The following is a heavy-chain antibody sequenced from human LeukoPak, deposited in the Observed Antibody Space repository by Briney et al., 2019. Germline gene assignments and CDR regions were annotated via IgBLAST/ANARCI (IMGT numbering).Heavy chain of an antibody. V-gene: IGHV4-39*07. Sequence: SETLSLTCTVSGGSISSSSYYWGWIRQPPGKGLEWIGSIYYSGSTYYNPSLKSRVTIPVDTSKNQFSLKLSSVTAADTAVYYCAREGGRGDYVWGSYVFDYWGQGTLVTVSS. CDR2: IYYSGST. CDR3: AREGGRGDYVWGSYVFDY. J-gene: IGHJ4*02. D-gene: IGHD3-16*01. CDR1: GGSISSSSYY.